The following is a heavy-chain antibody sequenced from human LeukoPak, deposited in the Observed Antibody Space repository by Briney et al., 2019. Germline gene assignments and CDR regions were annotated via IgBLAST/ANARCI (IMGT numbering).Heavy chain of an antibody. V-gene: IGHV4-38-2*01. CDR1: GYSISSGYY. D-gene: IGHD1-26*01. CDR2: IYHSGST. J-gene: IGHJ4*02. Sequence: SETLSLTCAVSGYSISSGYYWGWIRPPPGKGLEWIGIIYHSGSTYYNPSLKSRVTISVDTSKNQFSLKLSSVTAADTAVYYCARHYATTHSHFDYWGQGTLVTVSS. CDR3: ARHYATTHSHFDY.